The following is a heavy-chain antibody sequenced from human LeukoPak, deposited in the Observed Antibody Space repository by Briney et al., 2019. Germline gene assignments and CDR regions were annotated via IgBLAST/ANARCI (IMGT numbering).Heavy chain of an antibody. CDR2: INSDGSST. Sequence: GGSLRLSCAASGFTFSTYWMHWVRQAPGKGLVWVSRINSDGSSTSYADSVKGRFTISKDDAKNSLYLQMNSLRAEDTAVYYWARAGGSTVSHSDYWGQGTLVTVSS. CDR3: ARAGGSTVSHSDY. V-gene: IGHV3-74*01. J-gene: IGHJ4*02. CDR1: GFTFSTYW. D-gene: IGHD3-16*01.